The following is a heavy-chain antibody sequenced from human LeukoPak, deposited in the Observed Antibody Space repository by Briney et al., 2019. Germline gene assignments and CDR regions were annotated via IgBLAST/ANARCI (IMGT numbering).Heavy chain of an antibody. J-gene: IGHJ4*02. D-gene: IGHD1-26*01. V-gene: IGHV3-23*01. CDR1: GFTFSTYA. CDR3: AKAISGNYIKGFDY. CDR2: ISGSGGST. Sequence: PGGSLRLSCAASGFTFSTYAMNWVRQAPGKRLEWVSAISGSGGSTYYADSVKGRFTISRDNSKSTLYLQMNSLRAEDTAVYYCAKAISGNYIKGFDYWGQGTLVTVSS.